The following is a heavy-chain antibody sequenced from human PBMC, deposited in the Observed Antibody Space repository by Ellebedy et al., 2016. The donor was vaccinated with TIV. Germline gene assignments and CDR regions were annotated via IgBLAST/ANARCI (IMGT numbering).Heavy chain of an antibody. CDR3: TRKKTTVVMFDY. Sequence: GESLKISCTASGFTFGDYGMSWFRQAPGRGLEWVGFIRSKAYGGTAEYAASVKGRLTISRDDSQSIDYLQMTSMKTEDTAVYYCTRKKTTVVMFDYWGQGTLVTVS. D-gene: IGHD4-23*01. J-gene: IGHJ4*02. V-gene: IGHV3-49*03. CDR1: GFTFGDYG. CDR2: IRSKAYGGTA.